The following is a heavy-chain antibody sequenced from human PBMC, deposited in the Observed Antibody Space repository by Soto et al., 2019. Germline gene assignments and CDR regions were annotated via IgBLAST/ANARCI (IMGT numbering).Heavy chain of an antibody. J-gene: IGHJ4*02. D-gene: IGHD5-12*01. Sequence: PWWSLRLCCAASGFTFSSYVMSWFRQAPGKGLQWVSAVSTSGGSTFNADSVKGRFAISRDNSKNTLYLQMNSLRAEDTAIYYCAKKAGYSGYDPFDYWGQGTLVTVSS. V-gene: IGHV3-23*01. CDR1: GFTFSSYV. CDR3: AKKAGYSGYDPFDY. CDR2: VSTSGGST.